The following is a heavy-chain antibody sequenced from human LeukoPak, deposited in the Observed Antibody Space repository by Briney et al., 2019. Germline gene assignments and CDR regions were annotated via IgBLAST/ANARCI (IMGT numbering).Heavy chain of an antibody. Sequence: GRSLRLSCAASGFTFSSYAMHWVRQAPGKGLEWVAVISYDGSNKYYADSVKGRFTISRDNSKNTLYLQMNSLRAEDTAVYYCARDPEADTAMVFNAGLDYWGQGTLVTVSS. D-gene: IGHD5-18*01. J-gene: IGHJ4*02. V-gene: IGHV3-30-3*01. CDR3: ARDPEADTAMVFNAGLDY. CDR2: ISYDGSNK. CDR1: GFTFSSYA.